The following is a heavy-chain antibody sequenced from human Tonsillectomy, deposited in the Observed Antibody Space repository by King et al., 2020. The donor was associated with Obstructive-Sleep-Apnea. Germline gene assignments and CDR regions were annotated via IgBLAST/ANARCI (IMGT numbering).Heavy chain of an antibody. CDR3: ARDSGWAWEI. V-gene: IGHV3-48*04. D-gene: IGHD1-26*01. CDR1: GFIFSRYS. Sequence: VPLLASGGCLVQPGGSLRLSCAASGFIFSRYSMHWVRPAPGQVLACVSYIGLSGSSLNPAASVRCRFTISSDNAKNSLYLHMDSLRVEDTAVYYCARDSGWAWEIWGQGTMVTVS. CDR2: IGLSGSSL. J-gene: IGHJ3*02.